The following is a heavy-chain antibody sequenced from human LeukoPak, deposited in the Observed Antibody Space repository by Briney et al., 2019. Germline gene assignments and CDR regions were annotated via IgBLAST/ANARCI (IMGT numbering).Heavy chain of an antibody. D-gene: IGHD1-26*01. V-gene: IGHV3-21*01. CDR3: ARVPGEMGATLAYLDY. J-gene: IGHJ4*02. Sequence: GGSLRLSCAASGFTFSSYSMNWVRQAPGKGLEWVSSISSSSTYIYYAGSVKGRFTISRDNAKNLVYLEMNSLRAEDTAVYYCARVPGEMGATLAYLDYWGQGTLVFVSS. CDR2: ISSSSTYI. CDR1: GFTFSSYS.